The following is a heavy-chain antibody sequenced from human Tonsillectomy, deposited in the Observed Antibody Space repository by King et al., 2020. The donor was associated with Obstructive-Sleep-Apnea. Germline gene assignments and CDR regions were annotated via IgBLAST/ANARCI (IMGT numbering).Heavy chain of an antibody. CDR2: IFSNDEK. CDR3: ARMVSLPYYDYCWGSYSPREAYYFDY. Sequence: TLKESGPVLVKPTETLTLTCTVSGFSLSNARMGVSWIRQPPGKALEWLAHIFSNDEKSYSTSLKSRLTISKDTSKSQVVLTMTNMDPVDTATYYCARMVSLPYYDYCWGSYSPREAYYFDYWGQGTLVTVSS. V-gene: IGHV2-26*01. J-gene: IGHJ4*02. D-gene: IGHD3-16*01. CDR1: GFSLSNARMG.